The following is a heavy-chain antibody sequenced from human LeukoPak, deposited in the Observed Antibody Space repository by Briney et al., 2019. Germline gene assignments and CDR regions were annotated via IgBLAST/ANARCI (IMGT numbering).Heavy chain of an antibody. CDR1: RFTFRSYT. Sequence: TGGSLRLSCTESRFTFRSYTMNWVRQAPGKGLEWVSSIDRSSSHIYYADSVKGRFAISRDNAKNSLYLQMNSLRAEDTAVYYCAREFFYGSGGYSYWGQGTLVTVSS. CDR3: AREFFYGSGGYSY. J-gene: IGHJ4*02. CDR2: IDRSSSHI. V-gene: IGHV3-21*01. D-gene: IGHD3-10*01.